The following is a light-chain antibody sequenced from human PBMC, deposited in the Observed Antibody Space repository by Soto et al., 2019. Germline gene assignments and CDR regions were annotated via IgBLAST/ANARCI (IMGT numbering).Light chain of an antibody. CDR1: QTISSW. CDR3: QHYNSYSEA. Sequence: DRRMTQSPSTGSGSVGDRVTMTCRASQTISSWLASYQQKPGKAPKLLIYRASTLKSGVPSRFSGSGSGTEFTLTISSLQPDDFATYYCQHYNSYSEAFGQGTKVDIK. CDR2: RAS. V-gene: IGKV1-5*03. J-gene: IGKJ1*01.